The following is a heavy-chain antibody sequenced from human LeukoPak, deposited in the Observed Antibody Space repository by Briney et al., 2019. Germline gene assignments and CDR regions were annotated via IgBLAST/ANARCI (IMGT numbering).Heavy chain of an antibody. V-gene: IGHV3-30*18. Sequence: GGSLRLSCAASGFTFTSFGMHWVRQAPGKGLEWVSVISYDGSEKHYADSVKGRFTISRDNSKNTLYLQMNSLRAEDTAVYYCAKGSIAAAAPYYFDYWGQGTLVTVSS. CDR2: ISYDGSEK. CDR3: AKGSIAAAAPYYFDY. J-gene: IGHJ4*02. CDR1: GFTFTSFG. D-gene: IGHD6-13*01.